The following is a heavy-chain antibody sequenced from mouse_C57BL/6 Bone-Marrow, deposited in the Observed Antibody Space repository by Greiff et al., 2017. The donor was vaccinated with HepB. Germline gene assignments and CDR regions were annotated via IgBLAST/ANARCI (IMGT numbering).Heavy chain of an antibody. V-gene: IGHV1-15*01. J-gene: IGHJ2*01. CDR3: TRSLYYYGSSYPDY. CDR1: GYTFTDYE. D-gene: IGHD1-1*01. CDR2: IDPETGGT. Sequence: VQLQQSGAELVRPGASVTLSCKASGYTFTDYEMHWVKQTPVHGLEWIGAIDPETGGTAYNQKFKGKAILTADKSSSTAYMELRSLTSEDSAVYYCTRSLYYYGSSYPDYWGQGTTLTVSS.